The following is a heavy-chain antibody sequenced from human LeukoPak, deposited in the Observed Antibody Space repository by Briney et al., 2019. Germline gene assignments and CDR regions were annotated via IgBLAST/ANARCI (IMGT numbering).Heavy chain of an antibody. CDR2: ISATSNSI. D-gene: IGHD6-6*01. V-gene: IGHV3-21*06. CDR3: ARGGAARPDY. J-gene: IGHJ4*02. CDR1: GFIFRNYG. Sequence: GGSLRLSCAASGFIFRNYGMNWVRQAPGKGLQWVSYISATSNSINYADSVRGRFTISRDNAQNSLFLQMNSLRGDDTAVYYCARGGAARPDYWGQGTLVTVSS.